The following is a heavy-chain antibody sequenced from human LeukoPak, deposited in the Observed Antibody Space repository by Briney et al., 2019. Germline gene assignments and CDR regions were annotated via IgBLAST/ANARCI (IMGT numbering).Heavy chain of an antibody. CDR2: ISYDGSNK. Sequence: GGSLRLSCEASGFTFSSYGMHWVRQAPGKGLEWVAVISYDGSNKYYADSVKGRFTISRDNSKNTLYLQMNSLRAEDTAVYYCAKGRATPAPFDCWGQGTLVTVSS. V-gene: IGHV3-30*18. CDR1: GFTFSSYG. CDR3: AKGRATPAPFDC. J-gene: IGHJ4*02. D-gene: IGHD1-26*01.